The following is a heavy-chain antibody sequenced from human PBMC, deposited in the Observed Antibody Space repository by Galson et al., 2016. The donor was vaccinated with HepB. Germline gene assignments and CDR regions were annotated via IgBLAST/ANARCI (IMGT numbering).Heavy chain of an antibody. J-gene: IGHJ4*02. CDR1: GFTFSSYW. V-gene: IGHV3-74*01. D-gene: IGHD1-7*01. Sequence: SLRLSCAASGFTFSSYWIHWVRQAPGKGLEWVSRIRNDETTSVIGRLTISRDNAKNTLYLEMNSLRAEDTAVYYCARDGGLGTPFDCWGQGTLVTVSS. CDR2: IRND. CDR3: ARDGGLGTPFDC.